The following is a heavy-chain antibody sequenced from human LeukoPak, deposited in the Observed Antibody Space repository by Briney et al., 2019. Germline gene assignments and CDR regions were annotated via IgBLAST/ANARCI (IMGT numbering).Heavy chain of an antibody. V-gene: IGHV1-46*01. D-gene: IGHD3-10*01. CDR1: GFTFSSYY. CDR2: INPSGGST. J-gene: IGHJ4*02. Sequence: GASVKVSCKASGFTFSSYYMHWVRQAPGQGLEWMGIINPSGGSTSYAQKFQGRVTMTRDRSTSTVYMELSSLRSEDTAVYYCAYSRMVRGVIRKVDYWGQGTLVTVSS. CDR3: AYSRMVRGVIRKVDY.